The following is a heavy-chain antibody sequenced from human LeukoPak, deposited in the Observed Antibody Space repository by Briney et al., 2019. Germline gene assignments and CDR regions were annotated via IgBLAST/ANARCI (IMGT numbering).Heavy chain of an antibody. Sequence: PSETLSLTCTVSGVSISSYFWSWVRQPAGKGLEWIGRIYSSGSTKYNPSLQSRVTTSLDTSKKQLPQILGSVAAADTAVYYCARAGSSGGLCDYWGQGILVTVSS. V-gene: IGHV4-4*07. J-gene: IGHJ4*02. CDR1: GVSISSYF. CDR2: IYSSGST. D-gene: IGHD6-19*01. CDR3: ARAGSSGGLCDY.